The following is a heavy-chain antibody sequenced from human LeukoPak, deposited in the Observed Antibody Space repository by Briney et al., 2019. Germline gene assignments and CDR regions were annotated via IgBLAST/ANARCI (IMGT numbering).Heavy chain of an antibody. CDR3: EKDREGYYSSVAMDV. V-gene: IGHV3-23*01. J-gene: IGHJ6*02. D-gene: IGHD3-22*01. CDR1: GFSFTNYG. Sequence: GGSLRLSCAASGFSFTNYGMAWVRQAPGKGLEWLSAINGIGASTYYADSVQGRFTISRDSSKNTLYLQMNSLSDEDTAVYFCEKDREGYYSSVAMDVWGQGTTVTVSS. CDR2: INGIGAST.